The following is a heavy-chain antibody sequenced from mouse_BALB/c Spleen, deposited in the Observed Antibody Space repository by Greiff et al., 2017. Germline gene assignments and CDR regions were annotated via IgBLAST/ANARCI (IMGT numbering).Heavy chain of an antibody. CDR3: APGRDYAMDY. V-gene: IGHV3-2*02. D-gene: IGHD4-1*01. CDR1: GYSITSDYA. J-gene: IGHJ4*01. CDR2: ISYSGST. Sequence: EVKLMESGPGLVKPSQSLSLTCTVTGYSITSDYAWNWIRQFPGNKLEWMGYISYSGSTSYNPSLKSRISITRDTSKNQFFLQLNSVTTEDTATYYCAPGRDYAMDYWGQGTSVTVSS.